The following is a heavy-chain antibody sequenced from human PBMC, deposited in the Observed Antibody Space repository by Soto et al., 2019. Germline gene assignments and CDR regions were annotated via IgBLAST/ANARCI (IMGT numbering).Heavy chain of an antibody. Sequence: GGSLRLSCAASGFTFSSYAMHWVRQAPGKGLEWVAVISYDGSNKYYADSVKGRFTISRDNSKNTLYLQMNSLRAEDTAVYYCARDPLLTYYYDSSGYYTPGYYYGMDVWGQATTVTVSS. CDR3: ARDPLLTYYYDSSGYYTPGYYYGMDV. V-gene: IGHV3-30-3*01. CDR2: ISYDGSNK. D-gene: IGHD3-22*01. CDR1: GFTFSSYA. J-gene: IGHJ6*02.